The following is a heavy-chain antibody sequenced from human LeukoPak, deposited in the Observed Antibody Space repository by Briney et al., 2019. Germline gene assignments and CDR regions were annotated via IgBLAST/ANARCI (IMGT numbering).Heavy chain of an antibody. V-gene: IGHV3-7*01. D-gene: IGHD3-16*01. J-gene: IGHJ5*02. CDR3: ARDWGGRTTQYNWFGP. Sequence: GGSLRLSCVASGFTFNNYWMSWVRQAPGKGLEWVANIKQDGTEKYYVDSVKGRFTISRDGAKNSVYLQMNSLRAEDTAVYYCARDWGGRTTQYNWFGPWGQGTLVTVSS. CDR1: GFTFNNYW. CDR2: IKQDGTEK.